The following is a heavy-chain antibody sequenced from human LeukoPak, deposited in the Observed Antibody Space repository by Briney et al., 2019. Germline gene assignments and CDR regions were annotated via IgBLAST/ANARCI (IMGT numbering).Heavy chain of an antibody. CDR3: ASRPLTPTVTTDY. CDR2: IIPIFGTA. D-gene: IGHD4-17*01. V-gene: IGHV1-69*13. CDR1: GGTFSSYA. Sequence: SVNVSCKASGGTFSSYAISWVRQAPGQGLEWMGGIIPIFGTANYAQKFQGRVTITADESTSTAYMELSSLRSEDTAVYYCASRPLTPTVTTDYWGQGTLVTVSS. J-gene: IGHJ4*02.